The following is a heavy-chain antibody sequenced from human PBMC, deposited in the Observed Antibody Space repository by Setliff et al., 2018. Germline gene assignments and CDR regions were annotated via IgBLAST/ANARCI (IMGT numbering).Heavy chain of an antibody. CDR3: AGGQPLVRKYYYYMDV. Sequence: ASVKVSCKVSGYTLTELSMHWVRQAPGKGLEWMGGFDPEDGETIYAQKFQGRVTITADESTSTAYMELSSLGSEDTAVYYCAGGQPLVRKYYYYMDVWGKGTTVTVSS. V-gene: IGHV1-24*01. D-gene: IGHD3-10*01. J-gene: IGHJ6*03. CDR2: FDPEDGET. CDR1: GYTLTELS.